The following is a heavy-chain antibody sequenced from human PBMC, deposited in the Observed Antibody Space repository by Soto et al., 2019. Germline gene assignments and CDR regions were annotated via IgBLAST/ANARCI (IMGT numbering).Heavy chain of an antibody. CDR1: GFTFSNAW. D-gene: IGHD3-22*01. CDR2: IKSKTDGGTT. Sequence: GGSLRLSCAASGFTFSNAWMNWVRQAPGKGLEWVGRIKSKTDGGTTDYAAPVKGRFTISRDDSKNTLYLQMNSLKTQDTAVYYCQLPITYYYDSSGYYIVYYGMDVWGQGTTVTVSS. CDR3: QLPITYYYDSSGYYIVYYGMDV. J-gene: IGHJ6*02. V-gene: IGHV3-15*07.